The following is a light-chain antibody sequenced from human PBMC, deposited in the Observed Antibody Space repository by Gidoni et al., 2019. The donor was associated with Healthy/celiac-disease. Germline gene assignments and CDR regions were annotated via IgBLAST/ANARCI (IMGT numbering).Light chain of an antibody. Sequence: EIVLTQSPATLSLSPGERATLSCRASQSVSSYLAWYQQKPGQAPRLLIYDAPNRATGIPARFSGSGAGTDFTLTISSLEPEDFAVYYCQQRSNWPLFGQXTRLEIK. CDR2: DAP. V-gene: IGKV3-11*01. CDR1: QSVSSY. CDR3: QQRSNWPL. J-gene: IGKJ5*01.